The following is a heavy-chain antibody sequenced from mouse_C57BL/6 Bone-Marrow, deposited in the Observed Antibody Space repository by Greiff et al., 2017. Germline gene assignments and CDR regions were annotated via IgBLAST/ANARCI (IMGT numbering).Heavy chain of an antibody. CDR3: ARSKGKNWYFDV. D-gene: IGHD2-1*01. V-gene: IGHV8-8*01. J-gene: IGHJ1*03. CDR1: GFSLSTFGMG. Sequence: QVTLKESGPGILQPSQTLSLTCSFSGFSLSTFGMGVGWIRQPSGMGLEWLAHIWWDDDKYYNPVLKSRLTISKDTTKNQVFLKITTVDTADTATYYCARSKGKNWYFDVWGTGTTVTVSS. CDR2: IWWDDDK.